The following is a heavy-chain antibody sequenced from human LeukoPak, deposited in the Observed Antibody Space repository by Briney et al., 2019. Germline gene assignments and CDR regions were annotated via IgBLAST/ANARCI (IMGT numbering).Heavy chain of an antibody. CDR3: AREAQVGAKRMYYFDY. V-gene: IGHV3-74*01. Sequence: GGSLRLSCAASGFTFSSYWMHWVRQAPGKGLVWVSRINSDGSSTSYADSVKGRFTISRDNAKNTLYLQMNSLRAEDTAVYYCAREAQVGAKRMYYFDYWGQGTLVTVSS. J-gene: IGHJ4*02. D-gene: IGHD1-26*01. CDR2: INSDGSST. CDR1: GFTFSSYW.